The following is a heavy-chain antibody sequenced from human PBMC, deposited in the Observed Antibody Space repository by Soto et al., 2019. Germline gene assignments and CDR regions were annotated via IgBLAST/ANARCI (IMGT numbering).Heavy chain of an antibody. Sequence: EVQLLESGGGMVQPGGSLRLSCVGSGFTFINYAMNWVRQTPGKGLEWVSTISGGGDRAFDADTVKGRFTISRDNSKNTVNLQMNSLRADDTAVYYCARKVLGSTSRPDWWYFDPWSRGTLVTVSS. CDR3: ARKVLGSTSRPDWWYFDP. V-gene: IGHV3-23*01. D-gene: IGHD2-2*01. CDR1: GFTFINYA. CDR2: ISGGGDRA. J-gene: IGHJ2*01.